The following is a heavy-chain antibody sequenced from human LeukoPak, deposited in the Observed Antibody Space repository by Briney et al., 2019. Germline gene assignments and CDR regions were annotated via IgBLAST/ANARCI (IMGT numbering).Heavy chain of an antibody. D-gene: IGHD2-21*01. CDR2: INPNSGGT. CDR1: GYTFTGYY. J-gene: IGHJ6*02. CDR3: ASFRGNVAYYYYGMDV. V-gene: IGHV1-2*02. Sequence: GASVKVSCKASGYTFTGYYMHWVRQAPGQGLEWMGWINPNSGGTNYAQKFQGRVTMTRNTSISTAYMELSSLRSEDTAVYYCASFRGNVAYYYYGMDVWGQGTTVTVSS.